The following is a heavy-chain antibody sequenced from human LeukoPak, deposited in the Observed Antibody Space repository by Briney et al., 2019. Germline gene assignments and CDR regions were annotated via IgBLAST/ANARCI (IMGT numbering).Heavy chain of an antibody. CDR1: GFTFSSYA. CDR3: AKPQVLPPKRFDP. CDR2: ISGSGGTT. J-gene: IGHJ5*02. V-gene: IGHV3-23*01. Sequence: TGGSLRLSCAASGFTFSSYAMSWVRQAPGKGLEWVSAISGSGGTTYYADSVKGRFTISRDNSKNTLYLQMYSLRAEDTAVYYCAKPQVLPPKRFDPWGQGTLVTVSS.